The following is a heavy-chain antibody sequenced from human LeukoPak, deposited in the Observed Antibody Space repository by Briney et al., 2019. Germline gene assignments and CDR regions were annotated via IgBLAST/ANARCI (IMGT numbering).Heavy chain of an antibody. CDR1: GGSFSGYY. D-gene: IGHD3-10*01. CDR2: TNHSGST. Sequence: PSETLSLTCAVYGGSFSGYYWSWIRQPPGEGLEWIGETNHSGSTNYNPSLKSRVTISVDTSKNQFSLKLSSVTAADTAVYYCARISGGVYYYYYYGMDVWGQGTTVTVSS. V-gene: IGHV4-34*01. J-gene: IGHJ6*02. CDR3: ARISGGVYYYYYYGMDV.